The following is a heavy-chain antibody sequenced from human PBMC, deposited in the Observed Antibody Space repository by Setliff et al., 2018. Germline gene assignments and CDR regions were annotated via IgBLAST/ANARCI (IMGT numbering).Heavy chain of an antibody. CDR2: IYASGST. CDR3: ARAPPNRYSGSYEYFYMDV. D-gene: IGHD1-26*01. V-gene: IGHV4-4*08. J-gene: IGHJ6*03. Sequence: SETLSLTCTVSGGSISSYYWSWIRQPPGKGLEWIGYIYASGSTNYNPSRKSRVTLSVDTSKNQFSLKVSSVTAADTAVYYCARAPPNRYSGSYEYFYMDVWGKGTTVTVSS. CDR1: GGSISSYY.